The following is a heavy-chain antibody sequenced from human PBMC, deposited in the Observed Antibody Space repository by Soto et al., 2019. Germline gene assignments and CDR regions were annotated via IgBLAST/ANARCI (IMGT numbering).Heavy chain of an antibody. CDR2: ISGSGGST. D-gene: IGHD6-19*01. CDR3: AKRHGGWYENFYFDY. Sequence: PGGSLRLSCAASGFTFSSYAMSWVRQAPGKGLEWVSAISGSGGSTYYADSVKGRFTISRDNSKNTLYLQMNSLRAEDTAVYYCAKRHGGWYENFYFDYWGQGTLVTVSS. J-gene: IGHJ4*02. CDR1: GFTFSSYA. V-gene: IGHV3-23*01.